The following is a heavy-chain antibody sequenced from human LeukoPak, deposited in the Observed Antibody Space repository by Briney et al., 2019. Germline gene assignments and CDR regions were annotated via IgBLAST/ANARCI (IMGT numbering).Heavy chain of an antibody. V-gene: IGHV3-30-3*01. CDR3: ARERVVACLFDP. D-gene: IGHD2-15*01. CDR2: ISYDGSNK. CDR1: GFTFSSYA. Sequence: GSLRLSCAASGFTFSSYAMHWVRQAPGKGLEWVAVISYDGSNKYYADSVKGRFTISRDNSKNTLYLQMNSPRAEDTAVYYCARERVVACLFDPWGQGTLVTVSS. J-gene: IGHJ5*02.